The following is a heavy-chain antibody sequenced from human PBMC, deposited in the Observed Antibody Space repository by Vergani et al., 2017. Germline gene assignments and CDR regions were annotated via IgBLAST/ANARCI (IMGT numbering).Heavy chain of an antibody. CDR3: ARTRCIETCYMSNWLDS. J-gene: IGHJ5*01. CDR1: GLSFNSYW. D-gene: IGHD3-9*01. CDR2: IKSDGSIT. Sequence: DVHLAESGGGFFQPGGSLRLSCSAPGLSFNSYWMHWVRQVPGKGLLWVSRIKSDGSITAYADSVKGRFTISRDNAQNTLYLQMNSLKVEDTGVYYCARTRCIETCYMSNWLDSWGQGTLVTVSS. V-gene: IGHV3-74*03.